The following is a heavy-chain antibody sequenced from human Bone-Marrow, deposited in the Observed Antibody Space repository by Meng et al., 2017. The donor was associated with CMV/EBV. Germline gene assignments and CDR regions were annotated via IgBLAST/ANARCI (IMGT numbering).Heavy chain of an antibody. CDR3: ARSATSGSGPNAFDI. CDR1: GYNFTSYY. J-gene: IGHJ3*02. D-gene: IGHD5-12*01. CDR2: IFPDDSDT. V-gene: IGHV5-51*01. Sequence: GESLKISCKGSGYNFTSYYIGWVRQMPGKGLEWMGIIFPDDSDTKYSPSFQGQVTISADKSISTAYLQWRSLKASDTAMYYCARSATSGSGPNAFDIWGQGTMVTVSS.